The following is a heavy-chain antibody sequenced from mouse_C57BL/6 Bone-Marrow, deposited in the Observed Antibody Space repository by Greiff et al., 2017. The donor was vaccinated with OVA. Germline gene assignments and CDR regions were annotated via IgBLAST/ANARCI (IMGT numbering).Heavy chain of an antibody. D-gene: IGHD2-1*01. CDR1: GFTFTDYY. CDR2: IRNKANGYTT. V-gene: IGHV7-3*01. J-gene: IGHJ4*01. CDR3: ARYSNYVEAMDY. Sequence: DVKLVESGGGLVQPGGSLSLSCAASGFTFTDYYMSWVRQPPGKALEWLGFIRNKANGYTTEYSASVKGRFTISRDNSQSILYLQMNALRAEDSATYYCARYSNYVEAMDYWGQGTSVTVSS.